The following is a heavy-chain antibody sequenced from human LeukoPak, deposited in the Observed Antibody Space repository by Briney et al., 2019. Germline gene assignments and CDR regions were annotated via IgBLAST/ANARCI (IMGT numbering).Heavy chain of an antibody. J-gene: IGHJ4*02. Sequence: GGSLRLSCAASGFTFSSYWMNWARQAPGKGLEWVASINHNGNVNYYVDSVKGRFTISRDNAKNTLFLQMNSLRAEDTAVYFCARRDYLDNWGQGTLVTVSS. V-gene: IGHV3-7*01. CDR2: INHNGNVN. CDR1: GFTFSSYW. CDR3: ARRDYLDN.